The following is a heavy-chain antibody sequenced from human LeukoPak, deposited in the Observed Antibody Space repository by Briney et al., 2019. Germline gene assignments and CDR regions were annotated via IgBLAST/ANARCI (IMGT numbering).Heavy chain of an antibody. J-gene: IGHJ4*02. Sequence: ASETLSLTCTVSGGSISSYYWSWIRQPPGKGLEWIGYIYYSGSTNYNPSLKSRVTISVDTSKNQFSLKLRSVTAADTAVYYCARAVAVAGTLDYWGQGTLVTVSS. D-gene: IGHD6-19*01. CDR1: GGSISSYY. CDR2: IYYSGST. V-gene: IGHV4-59*08. CDR3: ARAVAVAGTLDY.